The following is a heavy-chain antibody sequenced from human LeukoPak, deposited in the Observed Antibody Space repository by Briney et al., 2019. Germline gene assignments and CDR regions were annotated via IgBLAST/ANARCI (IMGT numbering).Heavy chain of an antibody. CDR3: ARRGAQRDSSGYRGLGY. V-gene: IGHV4-34*01. CDR2: INHSGST. Sequence: SETLSLTCAVYGGSFSGYYWSWIRQPPGKGLEWIGEINHSGSTNYNPSLKSRVTISVDTSKNQFSLKLSSVTAADTAVYYCARRGAQRDSSGYRGLGYWGQGTLVTVSS. J-gene: IGHJ4*02. D-gene: IGHD3-22*01. CDR1: GGSFSGYY.